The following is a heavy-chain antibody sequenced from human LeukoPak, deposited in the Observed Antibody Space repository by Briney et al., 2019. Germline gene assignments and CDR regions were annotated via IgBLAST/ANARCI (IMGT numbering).Heavy chain of an antibody. CDR1: GFTFSSYE. D-gene: IGHD3-3*01. CDR2: ISSSGSTI. CDR3: AREACLEWLLLPGCFDL. J-gene: IGHJ2*01. Sequence: GGSLRLSCAASGFTFSSYEMNWVRQAPGERLEWVSYISSSGSTIYYAGSVKGRFTISRDNAKNSLYLQMNSLRAEDTAVYYCAREACLEWLLLPGCFDLWGRGTLVTVSS. V-gene: IGHV3-48*03.